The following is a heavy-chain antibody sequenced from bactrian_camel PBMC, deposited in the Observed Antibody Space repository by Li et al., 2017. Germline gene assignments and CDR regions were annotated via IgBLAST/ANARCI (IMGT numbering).Heavy chain of an antibody. D-gene: IGHD2*01. V-gene: IGHV3S40*01. CDR1: GFTFTSYD. Sequence: VQLVESGGGLVQPGGSLRLSCAASGFTFTSYDVMSWVRQAPGKGLEWVSSLNIGGGSIHYKESVKGRFTISWDDAKNTLYLQMNSLRTEDTAVYYCAREKDNSDALDYWGKGTQVTVS. CDR2: LNIGGGSI. J-gene: IGHJ7*01.